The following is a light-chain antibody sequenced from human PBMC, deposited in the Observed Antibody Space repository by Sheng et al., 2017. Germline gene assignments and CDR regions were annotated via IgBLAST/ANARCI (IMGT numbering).Light chain of an antibody. J-gene: IGLJ1*01. CDR2: DVS. V-gene: IGLV2-14*03. CDR1: SSDVGGYNY. Sequence: QSALTQPASVSGSPGQSITISCTGTSSDVGGYNYVSWYQQHPGKAPKLMIYDVSNRPSGVSNRFSGSKSGNTASLTISGLQAEDEADYYCSSYKSSTTGVFGTGTKVTVL. CDR3: SSYKSSTTGV.